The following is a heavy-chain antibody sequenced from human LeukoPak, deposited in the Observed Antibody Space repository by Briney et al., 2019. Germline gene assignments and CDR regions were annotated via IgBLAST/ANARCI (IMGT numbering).Heavy chain of an antibody. D-gene: IGHD1-1*01. Sequence: SETLSLTCAVYGGSFSGYYWGWIRQPPGKGLEWIGSIDHSGSTYYNASLKSRVTISIDTSKNHFSLKLNSVTAADTAVFYCARGGLWIYYFNYWGQGTLVTVSS. J-gene: IGHJ4*02. CDR2: IDHSGST. V-gene: IGHV4-34*01. CDR1: GGSFSGYY. CDR3: ARGGLWIYYFNY.